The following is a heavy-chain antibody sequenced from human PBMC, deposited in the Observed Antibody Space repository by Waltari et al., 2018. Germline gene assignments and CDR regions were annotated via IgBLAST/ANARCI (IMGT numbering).Heavy chain of an antibody. CDR1: GFSFSNYW. J-gene: IGHJ4*02. CDR3: TRATAVSFDY. V-gene: IGHV3-74*01. CDR2: INPDGSSI. Sequence: EVQLVESGGGLVQPGGSLRPSCAASGFSFSNYWIHWVRHAPGKGLEWVSRINPDGSSISHADSVRGRFTITRDNAKNTLYLQMNSLRVDDTAVYYCTRATAVSFDYWGLGTLVTVSS. D-gene: IGHD6-19*01.